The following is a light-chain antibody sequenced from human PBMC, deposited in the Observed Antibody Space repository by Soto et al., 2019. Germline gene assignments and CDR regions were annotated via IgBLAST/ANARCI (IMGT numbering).Light chain of an antibody. CDR3: QQYNSQWT. Sequence: IQMTQSPSSLSSSVPDRFTITCRASQGIRNDFGWYQQKPGKAPKLLIYKASSLESGVPSRFSGSGSGAEFTLTISSLQPDDFATYYCQQYNSQWTFGQGTKVDI. CDR1: QGIRND. CDR2: KAS. V-gene: IGKV1-5*03. J-gene: IGKJ1*01.